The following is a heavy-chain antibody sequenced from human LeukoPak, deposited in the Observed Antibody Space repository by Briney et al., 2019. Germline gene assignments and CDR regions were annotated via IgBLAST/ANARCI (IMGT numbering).Heavy chain of an antibody. D-gene: IGHD2-2*01. J-gene: IGHJ5*02. Sequence: GGNLRLSCAASGFTFSSYWMHWVRQAPGKGLVWVSRMSKYGSSTSYADSVKGRFTISRDNAKNTLYLQMNSLRAEDTAVYYCARDRACSSTSCHTNKFDPWGQGTLVTV. V-gene: IGHV3-74*01. CDR3: ARDRACSSTSCHTNKFDP. CDR1: GFTFSSYW. CDR2: MSKYGSST.